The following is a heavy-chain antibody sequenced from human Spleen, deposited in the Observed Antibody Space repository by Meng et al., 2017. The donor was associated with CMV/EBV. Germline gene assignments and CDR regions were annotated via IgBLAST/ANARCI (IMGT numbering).Heavy chain of an antibody. V-gene: IGHV1-2*02. CDR3: ARDEELRFLEHDN. J-gene: IGHJ4*02. CDR1: GYTFTGHF. Sequence: ASVKVSCKASGYTFTGHFMHWVRQAPGQGLEWMGWIHPNTGVTNYARNFQGRVTMTRDTSIRTVYMELGGLRSDDTAMYYCARDEELRFLEHDNWGQGTLVTVSS. CDR2: IHPNTGVT. D-gene: IGHD3-3*01.